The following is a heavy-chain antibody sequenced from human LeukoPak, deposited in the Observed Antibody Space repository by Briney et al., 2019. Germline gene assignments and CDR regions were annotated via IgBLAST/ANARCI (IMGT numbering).Heavy chain of an antibody. D-gene: IGHD6-19*01. CDR2: YYCNGGT. J-gene: IGHJ4*02. Sequence: SETLSLTCTVSGGSISSFYRSWIRQPPGKGLEWIGYYYCNGGTNSNPSLKSRVTISVDTSKNQFSLKLSSVTAADTAVYYCARGGFSSSGWYGYWGQGTLVTV. CDR3: ARGGFSSSGWYGY. CDR1: GGSISSFY. V-gene: IGHV4-59*01.